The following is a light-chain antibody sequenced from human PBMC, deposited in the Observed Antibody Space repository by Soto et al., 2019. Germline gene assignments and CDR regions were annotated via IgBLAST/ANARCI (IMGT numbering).Light chain of an antibody. CDR1: QSVGNN. CDR3: QQYNNWPPIT. CDR2: YAS. J-gene: IGKJ5*01. V-gene: IGKV3-15*01. Sequence: EVMMTQSPATLSVSPGDTATLSCRASQSVGNNLAWYQQKPGQAPRLLMYYASTRATDVPARFSGSGSVTEFTLTISRLQSEDFAVYYCQQYNNWPPITFGQGTRLEIK.